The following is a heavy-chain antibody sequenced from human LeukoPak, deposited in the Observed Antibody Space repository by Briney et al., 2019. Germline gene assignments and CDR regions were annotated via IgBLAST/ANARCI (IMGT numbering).Heavy chain of an antibody. J-gene: IGHJ3*02. CDR2: IIPIDGTA. CDR1: RDTFTRCA. V-gene: IGHV1-69*01. Sequence: GASVKVSSKASRDTFTRCAFSWVRQAPGQGLEWMGGIIPIDGTANFGQKFQGRVTITADESTSTAYMELSSLRSEGTAIYYCARDPGAPVRAFDIWGQGTMVIVSS. D-gene: IGHD3-10*01. CDR3: ARDPGAPVRAFDI.